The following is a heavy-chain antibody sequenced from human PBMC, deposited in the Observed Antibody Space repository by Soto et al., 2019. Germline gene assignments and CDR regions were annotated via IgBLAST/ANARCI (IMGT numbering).Heavy chain of an antibody. CDR3: ARQGNYGDYDY. V-gene: IGHV4-39*01. D-gene: IGHD4-17*01. CDR2: IYYSGST. Sequence: PSETLSLTCTVSGGSISSSSYYWGWIRQPPGKGLEWIGSIYYSGSTYYNPSLKSRVTISVDTSKNQFSLKLSSVTAADTAVYYRARQGNYGDYDYWGQGTLVTVSS. CDR1: GGSISSSSYY. J-gene: IGHJ4*02.